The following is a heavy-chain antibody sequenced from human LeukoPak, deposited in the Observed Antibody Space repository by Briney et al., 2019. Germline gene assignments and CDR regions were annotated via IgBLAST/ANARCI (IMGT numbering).Heavy chain of an antibody. CDR2: IYYSGST. CDR3: AREGSSTPFDY. D-gene: IGHD6-13*01. J-gene: IGHJ4*02. V-gene: IGHV4-59*01. CDR1: GGSISSYY. Sequence: SSETLSLTCTVSGGSISSYYWSWIRQPPGKGLEWIGYIYYSGSTNYNPSLKSRVTISVDTSKNQFSLKLSSVTAADTAVYYCAREGSSTPFDYWGQGTLVTVSS.